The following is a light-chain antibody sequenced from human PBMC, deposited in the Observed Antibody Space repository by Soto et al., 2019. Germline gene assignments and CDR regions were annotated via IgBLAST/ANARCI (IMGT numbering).Light chain of an antibody. CDR2: EVN. V-gene: IGLV2-23*02. CDR1: SSDVGSCNC. Sequence: QSVLTQPASVSGSPGQSITSSCTGTSSDVGSCNCVSWYQQHPGKAPTLMIYEVNKRPSGISNRFSGSKSGNTASLTISGLQAEDEADYYCCSSVGSPNWVFGGGTKLTVL. CDR3: CSSVGSPNWV. J-gene: IGLJ3*02.